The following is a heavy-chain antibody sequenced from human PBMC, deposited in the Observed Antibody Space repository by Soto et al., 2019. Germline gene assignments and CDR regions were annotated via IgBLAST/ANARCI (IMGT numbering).Heavy chain of an antibody. V-gene: IGHV4-31*03. CDR1: GGSVSTGGYY. CDR2: IYYNGST. Sequence: SETLSRTCTVSGGSVSTGGYYSICIRQHPGKGLGWIGYIYYNGSTYYNPSLKSRVTISVDRSKDQFALKLSSVTAADTAVYYCARSIAACRHLPYGMDVWGQGTTVTVSS. D-gene: IGHD6-6*01. CDR3: ARSIAACRHLPYGMDV. J-gene: IGHJ6*02.